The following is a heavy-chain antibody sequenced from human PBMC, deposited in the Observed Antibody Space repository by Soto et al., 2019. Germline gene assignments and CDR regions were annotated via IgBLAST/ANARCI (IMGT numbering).Heavy chain of an antibody. CDR3: ARVKSLLLRFLEWRTPRSYGYGMDV. CDR2: INHSGST. CDR1: GGSFSDYY. D-gene: IGHD3-3*01. Sequence: QVQLQQWGAGLLKPSETLSLTCAVYGGSFSDYYWSWIRQPPGKGLEWIGEINHSGSTNYNPSLKSRVTISVDTSKNQFSLKLSSVTAADTAVYYCARVKSLLLRFLEWRTPRSYGYGMDVWGQGTTVTVSS. J-gene: IGHJ6*02. V-gene: IGHV4-34*01.